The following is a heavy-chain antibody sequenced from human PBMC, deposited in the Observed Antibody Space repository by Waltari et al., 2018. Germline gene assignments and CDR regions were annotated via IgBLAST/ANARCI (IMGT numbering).Heavy chain of an antibody. CDR3: ARETVTKEGYFDY. J-gene: IGHJ4*02. CDR1: GYTFTSYD. CDR2: INAGNGNT. V-gene: IGHV1-3*03. D-gene: IGHD4-17*01. Sequence: HVKLWWSWADVNKPGASLKVYCKASGYTFTSYDMHWVRQAPGQRLEWMGWINAGNGNTKYSQEFQGRVTITRDTSASTAYMELSSLRSEDMAVYYCARETVTKEGYFDYWGQGTLVTVSS.